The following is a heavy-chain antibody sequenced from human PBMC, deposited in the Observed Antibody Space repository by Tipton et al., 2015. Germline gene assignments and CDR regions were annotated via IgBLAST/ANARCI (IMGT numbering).Heavy chain of an antibody. Sequence: TLSLTCTVSSDSISKYYWSWIRQPPGKELEWIGYIQYSGSTNYNPSLKSRVTISVDTSKTQFSLKMRSVTATDKAVYYCARGHCFNSGCHPQDEAFDIWGHGTMPTVSS. CDR3: ARGHCFNSGCHPQDEAFDI. D-gene: IGHD2-21*01. V-gene: IGHV4-59*01. J-gene: IGHJ3*02. CDR1: SDSISKYY. CDR2: IQYSGST.